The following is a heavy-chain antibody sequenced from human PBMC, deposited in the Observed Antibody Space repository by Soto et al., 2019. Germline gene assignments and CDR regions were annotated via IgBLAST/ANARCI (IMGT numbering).Heavy chain of an antibody. Sequence: GGSLRLSCAASGLNVNNNFMSWVRQAPGKGLDCVSLVYSGGITYYADSVKGRFTISRDNSKNTLYLQMDRLRAEDTAVYYCARGDRSTWYGLDVWGQGTTVTVSS. CDR2: VYSGGIT. CDR3: ARGDRSTWYGLDV. J-gene: IGHJ6*02. V-gene: IGHV3-66*01. D-gene: IGHD2-2*01. CDR1: GLNVNNNF.